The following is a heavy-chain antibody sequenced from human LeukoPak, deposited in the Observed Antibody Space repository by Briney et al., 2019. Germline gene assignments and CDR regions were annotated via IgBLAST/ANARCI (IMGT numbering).Heavy chain of an antibody. D-gene: IGHD1-26*01. CDR1: GFTFSNYE. Sequence: GSLRLSCATSGFTFSNYEMNWVCQAPRKGLEWLSYIGTGGRSIYYADSVKGGFTISRDDVKNSLDLQMDSLRAEDTAVYYCARDEAGATGSFDYWGQGAQVAVSS. V-gene: IGHV3-48*03. J-gene: IGHJ4*02. CDR2: IGTGGRSI. CDR3: ARDEAGATGSFDY.